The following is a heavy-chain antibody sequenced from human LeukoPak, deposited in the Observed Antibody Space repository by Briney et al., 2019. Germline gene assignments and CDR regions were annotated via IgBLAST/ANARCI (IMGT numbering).Heavy chain of an antibody. D-gene: IGHD1-14*01. Sequence: SETLSLTCTVSGGSISSYYWSWIRQPPGKGLEWIGSIYYSGSTYYNPSLKSRVTISVDTSNNQFSLKVSSVTAADTAVYYCARQPGKVDYWGQGTLVTVSS. CDR1: GGSISSYY. CDR2: IYYSGST. J-gene: IGHJ4*02. CDR3: ARQPGKVDY. V-gene: IGHV4-59*08.